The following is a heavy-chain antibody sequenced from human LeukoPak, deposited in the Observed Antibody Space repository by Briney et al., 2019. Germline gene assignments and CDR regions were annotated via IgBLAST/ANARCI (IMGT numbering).Heavy chain of an antibody. CDR1: GGSFSNYD. CDR2: LHHSGGT. V-gene: IGHV4-34*01. CDR3: ARGRSRVTIFGVALNWLDS. D-gene: IGHD3-3*01. J-gene: IGHJ5*01. Sequence: PSETLPLTCADYGGSFSNYDWTWIRQPPGKGLDWIGELHHSGGTNYNPSLKSRITISADTSKKQFSLRLSSVTAAETAVYYCARGRSRVTIFGVALNWLDSWGQGNLVTVSS.